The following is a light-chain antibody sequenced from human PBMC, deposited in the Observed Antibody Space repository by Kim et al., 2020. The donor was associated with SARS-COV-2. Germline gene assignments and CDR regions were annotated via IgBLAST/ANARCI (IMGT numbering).Light chain of an antibody. CDR2: ADN. Sequence: TVTISCTRSSGGIASNYVKWYQQHPGRAPTPVIHADNQRPSGVPDRFSGSIDTSSNSASLTITGLKTEDEADYYCQSYFATTQDVVFGGGTQLTVL. CDR1: SGGIASNY. CDR3: QSYFATTQDVV. V-gene: IGLV6-57*03. J-gene: IGLJ2*01.